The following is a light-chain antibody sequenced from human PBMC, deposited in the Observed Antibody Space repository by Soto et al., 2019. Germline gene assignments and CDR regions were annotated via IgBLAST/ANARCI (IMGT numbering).Light chain of an antibody. CDR3: QSYGSSGVV. CDR1: SSDVGGYNY. V-gene: IGLV2-11*01. CDR2: DVS. J-gene: IGLJ2*01. Sequence: QSALTQPRSVSGSPGQSVTISCTGTSSDVGGYNYVSWYQQHPGKAPKLMIYDVSKRPSGVPDRFSGSKSGNTASLTISGLQAEDEADYYCQSYGSSGVVFGGGTKLTVL.